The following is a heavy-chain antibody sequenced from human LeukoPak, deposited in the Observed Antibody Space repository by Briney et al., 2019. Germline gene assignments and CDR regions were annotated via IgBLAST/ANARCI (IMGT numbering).Heavy chain of an antibody. Sequence: ASVKVSCKASGYTFTGYYMHWVRQAPGQGLEWMGRINPNSGGTNYAQKFQGRVTMTRDTSISTAYMELSRLRSDDTAVYYCARDVVSSSWYGYWGQGTLVTISS. V-gene: IGHV1-2*06. D-gene: IGHD6-13*01. J-gene: IGHJ4*02. CDR3: ARDVVSSSWYGY. CDR1: GYTFTGYY. CDR2: INPNSGGT.